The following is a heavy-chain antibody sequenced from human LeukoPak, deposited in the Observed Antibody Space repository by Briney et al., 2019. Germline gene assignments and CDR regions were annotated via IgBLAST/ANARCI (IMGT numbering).Heavy chain of an antibody. V-gene: IGHV3-74*01. Sequence: GGSLRLSCAASGFTFSSYWMHWVRQAPGKGLVWVSRINSDGSSTSYADSVKGRFTISRDNAKNTLYLQMNSLRAEDTAVYYCAKGFYGSENYYSLFDYWGQGTLVTVSS. CDR3: AKGFYGSENYYSLFDY. CDR1: GFTFSSYW. J-gene: IGHJ4*02. D-gene: IGHD3-10*01. CDR2: INSDGSST.